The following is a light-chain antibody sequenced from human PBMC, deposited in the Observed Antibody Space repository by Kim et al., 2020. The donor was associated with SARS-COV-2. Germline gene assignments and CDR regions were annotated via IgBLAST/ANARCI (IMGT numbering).Light chain of an antibody. CDR2: GAS. Sequence: PGERATLSCRASQSVRSGYLAWYQQKPGQAPRLLIYGASSRATGIPDRFSGSGSGTDFTLTISRLEPEDLAVYYCQQYGNSPPVYTFGQGTKLEI. CDR3: QQYGNSPPVYT. CDR1: QSVRSGY. V-gene: IGKV3-20*01. J-gene: IGKJ2*01.